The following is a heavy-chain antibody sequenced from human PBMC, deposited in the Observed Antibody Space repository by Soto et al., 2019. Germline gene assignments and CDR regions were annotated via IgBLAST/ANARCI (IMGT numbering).Heavy chain of an antibody. CDR3: ARKATVYYGMDV. CDR2: IIPILGIA. V-gene: IGHV1-69*02. J-gene: IGHJ6*02. Sequence: QVQLVQSGAEVKEPGSSVKVSCKASGGTFSSYTISWVRQAPGQGLEWMGRIIPILGIANYAQKFQGRVTITADKSTSTAYMELSSLRSEDTAVYYCARKATVYYGMDVWGQGTTVTVSS. CDR1: GGTFSSYT.